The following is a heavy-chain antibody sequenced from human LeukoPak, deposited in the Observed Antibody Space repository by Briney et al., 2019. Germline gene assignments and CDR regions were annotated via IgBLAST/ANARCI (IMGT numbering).Heavy chain of an antibody. CDR3: ARLLGYCSSTSCQGDWFDP. Sequence: GESLKISCKGSGYSFTSYWIGWVRQMPGKGLEWMGIIYPTDSDTRYSPSFQGQVTISADKSISTAYLQWSSLKASDTAMYYCARLLGYCSSTSCQGDWFDPWGQGTLVTVSS. CDR2: IYPTDSDT. CDR1: GYSFTSYW. V-gene: IGHV5-51*01. D-gene: IGHD2-2*01. J-gene: IGHJ5*02.